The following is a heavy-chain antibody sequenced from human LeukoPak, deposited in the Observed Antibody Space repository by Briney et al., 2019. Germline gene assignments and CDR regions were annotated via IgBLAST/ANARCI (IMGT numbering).Heavy chain of an antibody. J-gene: IGHJ4*02. V-gene: IGHV3-21*01. CDR1: GFTFSSYT. D-gene: IGHD5-24*01. CDR3: ARAMAVPANNDY. Sequence: EGSLRLSCTTSGFTFSSYTMNWVRQAPGKGLDWVSSISGSSSDIYYADSVKGRFTIFRDNAKNSVYLQMNSLRAEDTAVYYCARAMAVPANNDYWGQGTLVTVSS. CDR2: ISGSSSDI.